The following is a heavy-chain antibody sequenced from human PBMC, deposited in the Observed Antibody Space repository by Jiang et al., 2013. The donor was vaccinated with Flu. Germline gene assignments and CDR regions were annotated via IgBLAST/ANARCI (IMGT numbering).Heavy chain of an antibody. J-gene: IGHJ4*02. V-gene: IGHV4-39*07. CDR3: ARLGSGYYSYFDY. Sequence: KPSETLSLTCTVSGGSISSSGYYWGWIRQPPGKGLEWIGSIYYSGSTYYKPSLKSRVSISVDASKSRFSLKLSSVTAADTAVYYCARLGSGYYSYFDYWGQGTLVTVSS. D-gene: IGHD3-22*01. CDR2: IYYSGST. CDR1: GGSISSSGYY.